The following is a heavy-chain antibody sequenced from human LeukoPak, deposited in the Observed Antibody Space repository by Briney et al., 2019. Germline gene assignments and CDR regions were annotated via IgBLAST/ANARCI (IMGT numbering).Heavy chain of an antibody. CDR1: GFTFSYFW. CDR3: SRDATGDH. CDR2: IKPDGSDK. Sequence: GGSLRLSCAASGFTFSYFWMTWVRQAPGKGLEWVATIKPDGSDKYYVDSVKGRFTISRDNAKNSLYLQMDSLRAEDTAVYYCSRDATGDHWGQGTLVSVSS. V-gene: IGHV3-7*05. J-gene: IGHJ4*02.